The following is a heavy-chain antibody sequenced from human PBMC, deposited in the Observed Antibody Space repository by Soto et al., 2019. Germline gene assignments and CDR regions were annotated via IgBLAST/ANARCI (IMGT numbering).Heavy chain of an antibody. CDR3: ARGPTDYYDNSANYFLDF. J-gene: IGHJ4*02. CDR2: ISTYNGNT. D-gene: IGHD3-22*01. V-gene: IGHV1-18*01. Sequence: QGLDWLGWISTYNGNTRYAERLQGRVTMTTDTTTNTAYMELRNLRSDDTAVYYCARGPTDYYDNSANYFLDFWGKGTLVTVFS.